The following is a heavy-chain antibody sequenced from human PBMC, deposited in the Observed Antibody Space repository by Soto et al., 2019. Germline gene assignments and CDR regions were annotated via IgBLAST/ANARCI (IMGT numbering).Heavy chain of an antibody. V-gene: IGHV5-51*01. Sequence: PGESLKISCKGSGYSFTSYWIGWVRQMPGKGLEWMGIIYPGDSDTRYSPSFQGQDTISADKSISTAYLQWSGLKASDTAMYYCARPPKYCSGGSCPLDYWGQGTLVTVSS. CDR3: ARPPKYCSGGSCPLDY. J-gene: IGHJ4*02. CDR2: IYPGDSDT. D-gene: IGHD2-15*01. CDR1: GYSFTSYW.